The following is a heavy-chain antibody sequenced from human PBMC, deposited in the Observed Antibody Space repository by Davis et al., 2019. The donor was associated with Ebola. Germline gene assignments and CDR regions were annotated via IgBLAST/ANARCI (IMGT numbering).Heavy chain of an antibody. CDR1: GASISSAISSGGYF. Sequence: LRLSCTVSGASISSAISSGGYFWSWIRQHPEKGLEWIGYISNSRSTSYNPSLQSQVTVSVDTSKNQFSLKLNYVTAADTAVYYCARVLAAAGGDMDVWGKGTSVTVSS. D-gene: IGHD6-13*01. CDR3: ARVLAAAGGDMDV. CDR2: ISNSRST. V-gene: IGHV4-31*01. J-gene: IGHJ6*03.